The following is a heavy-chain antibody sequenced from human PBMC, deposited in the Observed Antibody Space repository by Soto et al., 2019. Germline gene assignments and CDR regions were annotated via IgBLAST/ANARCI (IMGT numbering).Heavy chain of an antibody. Sequence: QVQLVQSGAEVKKPGASVKVSCKASGYTFTSYGISWVRQAPGHGLEWMGWISAYNGNTNYAQKLQGRVTMTTDTSTSTAYMELRSVRFDDTVVYYCATDWASNWNDGLYGRHAFDIWGLGTMVTVSS. CDR1: GYTFTSYG. CDR3: ATDWASNWNDGLYGRHAFDI. V-gene: IGHV1-18*01. CDR2: ISAYNGNT. D-gene: IGHD1-1*01. J-gene: IGHJ3*02.